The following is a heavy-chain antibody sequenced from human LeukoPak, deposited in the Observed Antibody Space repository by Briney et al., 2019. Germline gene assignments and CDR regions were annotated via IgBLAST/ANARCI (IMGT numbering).Heavy chain of an antibody. CDR2: INHSGST. CDR1: GGSISSSSYY. Sequence: ASETLSLTCTVSGGSISSSSYYWGWIRQPPGKGLEWIGEINHSGSTNYNPSLKSRVTISVDTSRNQFSLKLSSVTAADTAVYYCARGYYDSSGYPNDYWGQGTLVTVSS. V-gene: IGHV4-39*07. CDR3: ARGYYDSSGYPNDY. J-gene: IGHJ4*02. D-gene: IGHD3-22*01.